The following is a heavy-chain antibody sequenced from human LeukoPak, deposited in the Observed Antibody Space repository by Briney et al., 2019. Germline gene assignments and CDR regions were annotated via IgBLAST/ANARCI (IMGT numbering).Heavy chain of an antibody. J-gene: IGHJ3*01. CDR3: APGGDYCSSSSCPS. D-gene: IGHD2-2*01. CDR1: GFIFSDHY. CDR2: SRNKANSYTT. V-gene: IGHV3-72*01. Sequence: PGGSLRLSCAASGFIFSDHYIDWVRQAPGKGLEWVGRSRNKANSYTTEYAASVKGRFTISRDDSKNSLYLQMNSLKTEDTAMYYCAPGGDYCSSSSCPSWGQGTIVTVSS.